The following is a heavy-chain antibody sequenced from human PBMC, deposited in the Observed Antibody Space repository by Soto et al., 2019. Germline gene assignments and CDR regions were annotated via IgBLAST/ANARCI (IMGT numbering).Heavy chain of an antibody. CDR2: INGDGSST. D-gene: IGHD6-6*01. V-gene: IGHV3-74*01. Sequence: GGSLGLSCAASGFTFRRYWMHWVRQASGKGLVWVSRINGDGSSTSYADSVKGRFTISRDNAKNTLYLQMNSLRAEDTAVYYCVSLVERSDIAFDIWGQGTMVTVSS. CDR3: VSLVERSDIAFDI. J-gene: IGHJ3*02. CDR1: GFTFRRYW.